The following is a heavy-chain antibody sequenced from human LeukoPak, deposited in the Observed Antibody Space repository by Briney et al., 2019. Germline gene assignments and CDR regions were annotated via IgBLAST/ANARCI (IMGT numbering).Heavy chain of an antibody. CDR1: GFTFSSYG. CDR2: ISYDGSNK. CDR3: ARDQGYYYDSSGYYNPFDC. V-gene: IGHV3-30*03. Sequence: GGSLRLSCAASGFTFSSYGMHWVRQAPGKGLEWVAVISYDGSNKYYADSVKGRFTISRDSSKNSLYLQMNSLRAEDTAVYYCARDQGYYYDSSGYYNPFDCWGQGTLVTVSS. J-gene: IGHJ4*02. D-gene: IGHD3-22*01.